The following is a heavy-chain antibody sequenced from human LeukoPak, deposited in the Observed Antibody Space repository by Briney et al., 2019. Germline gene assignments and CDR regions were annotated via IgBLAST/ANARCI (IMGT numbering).Heavy chain of an antibody. D-gene: IGHD4-23*01. J-gene: IGHJ6*03. CDR2: IGGYGTTT. CDR3: AGPTVDSYYYYYMDV. Sequence: GGSLRLSCAASGFTFRNYGMSWVRQAPGKGLEWVSAIGGYGTTTYYADSVKGRFTISRDNSKNTLYLQMNSLRAEDTAVYYCAGPTVDSYYYYYMDVWGKGTTVTVSS. CDR1: GFTFRNYG. V-gene: IGHV3-23*01.